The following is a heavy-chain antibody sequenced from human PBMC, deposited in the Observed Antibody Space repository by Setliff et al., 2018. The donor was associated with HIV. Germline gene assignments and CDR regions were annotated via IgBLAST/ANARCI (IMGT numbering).Heavy chain of an antibody. CDR2: ISSSSSYI. Sequence: GGSLRLSCAASGFTFSSYSMNWVRQAPGKGLEWVSSISSSSSYIYYADSVKGRFTISRDNAKNSLYLQMNSLRAEDTAVYYRARGQGAYSGYDYDYWGQGTLVTVSS. CDR1: GFTFSSYS. V-gene: IGHV3-21*01. CDR3: ARGQGAYSGYDYDY. J-gene: IGHJ4*02. D-gene: IGHD5-12*01.